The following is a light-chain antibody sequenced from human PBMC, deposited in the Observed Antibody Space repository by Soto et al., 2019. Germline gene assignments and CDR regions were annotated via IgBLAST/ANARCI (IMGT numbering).Light chain of an antibody. Sequence: EVVWTQSPATLSFSPGERATLSCRASQSVSSYLAWYQQKPGQAPRLLIYDASNRATGIPARFSGSGSGTEFILTISSLETEDFAVYYCQQRSNWPLTFGPGTLVEIK. CDR1: QSVSSY. V-gene: IGKV3-11*01. J-gene: IGKJ5*01. CDR2: DAS. CDR3: QQRSNWPLT.